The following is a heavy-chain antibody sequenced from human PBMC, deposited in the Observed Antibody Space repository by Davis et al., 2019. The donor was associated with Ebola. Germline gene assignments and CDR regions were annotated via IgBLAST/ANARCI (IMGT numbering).Heavy chain of an antibody. CDR2: ISGDSLYT. V-gene: IGHV3-11*06. D-gene: IGHD6-13*01. Sequence: GGSLRLSCAASGFPFTDYYMGWIRQAPGKGLEWVSYISGDSLYTNYADSVRGRLTISRDDAKNSLYLQMNSLRAEDTAIYYCARALAAVGFNWFDPWGQGTLVTVS. CDR1: GFPFTDYY. CDR3: ARALAAVGFNWFDP. J-gene: IGHJ5*02.